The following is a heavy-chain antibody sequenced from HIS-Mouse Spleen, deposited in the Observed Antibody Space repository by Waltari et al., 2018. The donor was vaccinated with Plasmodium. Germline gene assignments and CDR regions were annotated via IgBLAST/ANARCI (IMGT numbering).Heavy chain of an antibody. CDR2: IYYSGST. CDR3: ARDGGRGETYSSGWYDAFDI. CDR1: GGSISSSSYY. D-gene: IGHD6-19*01. J-gene: IGHJ3*02. Sequence: QLQLQESGPGLVKPSETLSLTCTVSGGSISSSSYYWGWIRQPPGKGLEGIGSIYYSGSTYYNPSLKSRVTISVDTSKNRFSLKLSSVTAADTAVYYCARDGGRGETYSSGWYDAFDIWGQGTMVTVSS. V-gene: IGHV4-39*07.